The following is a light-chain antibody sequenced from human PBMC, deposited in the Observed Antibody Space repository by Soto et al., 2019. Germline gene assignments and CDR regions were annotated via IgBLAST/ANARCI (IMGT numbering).Light chain of an antibody. J-gene: IGLJ3*02. V-gene: IGLV8-61*01. CDR1: SGSVSTSNY. Sequence: QAVVTQEPSFSVSPGGTVTLTCGLSSGSVSTSNYPSWYQQTPGQAPRTLMYSTNTRSAGVPDRFSGSILGNKAALTITGAQAVDESDYFCVLYMGRGISVFGGGTKLTVL. CDR2: STN. CDR3: VLYMGRGISV.